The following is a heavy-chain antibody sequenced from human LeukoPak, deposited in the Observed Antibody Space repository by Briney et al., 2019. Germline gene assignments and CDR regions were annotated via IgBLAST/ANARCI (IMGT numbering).Heavy chain of an antibody. D-gene: IGHD5-18*01. CDR3: AREPDTAMVYYYYYGMDV. V-gene: IGHV3-23*01. CDR2: IVGSGDTT. Sequence: GGSLRLSCAASGFTFSSFAMSWVRQAPGKGLEWVASIVGSGDTTYYADSVKGRFTISRDNSNNMLYLQMNSLRAEDTAVYYCAREPDTAMVYYYYYGMDVWGQGTTVTVSS. CDR1: GFTFSSFA. J-gene: IGHJ6*02.